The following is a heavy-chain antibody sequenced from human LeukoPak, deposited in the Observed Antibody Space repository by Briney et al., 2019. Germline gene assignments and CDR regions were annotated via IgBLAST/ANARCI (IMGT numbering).Heavy chain of an antibody. CDR3: ARDHSGSPAAFDI. CDR1: GYTFTSYG. Sequence: ASLKVSCKASGYTFTSYGITCVQQAPGQGLEWMGWISAYNGNTNYAQNFQGRVTMTTDTSTSTAYMELRSLRSDDTAVYYCARDHSGSPAAFDIWGQGTTVAVSS. V-gene: IGHV1-18*01. J-gene: IGHJ3*02. CDR2: ISAYNGNT. D-gene: IGHD6-13*01.